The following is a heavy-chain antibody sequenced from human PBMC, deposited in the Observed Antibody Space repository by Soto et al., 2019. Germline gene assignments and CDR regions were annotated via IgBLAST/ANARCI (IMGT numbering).Heavy chain of an antibody. J-gene: IGHJ4*02. D-gene: IGHD4-17*01. Sequence: SETLSLTCTVSGGSISSFYGSWIRQPPGKGLEWIGYIYYSGSTNYNPSLKSRVTISVDTSKNQFSLKLSSVTAADTAVYYCARRYGASFDYWGQGTLVTVSS. V-gene: IGHV4-59*01. CDR3: ARRYGASFDY. CDR1: GGSISSFY. CDR2: IYYSGST.